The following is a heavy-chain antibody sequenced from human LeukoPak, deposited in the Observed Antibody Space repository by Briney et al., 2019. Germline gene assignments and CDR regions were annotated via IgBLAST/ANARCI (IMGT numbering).Heavy chain of an antibody. Sequence: PSGTLSLTCAVSGGSISSSNWWSWVRQPPGKGLEWIGEIYHSGSTNYNPSLKSRVTISLDTSKNQFSLKLSSVTAADTAIYYCASDVLGSMATTMGAFDIWGQGTMVTVSS. V-gene: IGHV4-4*02. D-gene: IGHD5-24*01. CDR1: GGSISSSNW. CDR3: ASDVLGSMATTMGAFDI. CDR2: IYHSGST. J-gene: IGHJ3*02.